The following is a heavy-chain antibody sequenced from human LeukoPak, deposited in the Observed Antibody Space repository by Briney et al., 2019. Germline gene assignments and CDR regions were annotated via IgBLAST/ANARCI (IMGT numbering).Heavy chain of an antibody. CDR1: GFTFSSYS. J-gene: IGHJ4*02. CDR3: ARDFYDFWSGYYSRFDY. V-gene: IGHV3-48*01. CDR2: ISSSSSTI. Sequence: GGSLRLSCAASGFTFSSYSMNWVRQAPGKGLEWVSYISSSSSTIYYADSVKGRFTISRDNAKNSLYLQMNSLRAEDTAVYYCARDFYDFWSGYYSRFDYWGQGTLVTVSS. D-gene: IGHD3-3*01.